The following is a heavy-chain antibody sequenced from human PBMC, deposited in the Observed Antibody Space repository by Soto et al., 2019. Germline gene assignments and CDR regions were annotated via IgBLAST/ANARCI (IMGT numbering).Heavy chain of an antibody. D-gene: IGHD6-19*01. Sequence: GESLKISCKGSGYSFTSYWIGWVRQMPGKGLEWMGIIYPGDSDTRYSPSFQGQVTISRDNSKNTLYLQMNSLRAEDTAVYYCAKEFEWLVYYYYYGMDVWGQGTTVTVSS. J-gene: IGHJ6*02. CDR1: GYSFTSYW. CDR3: AKEFEWLVYYYYYGMDV. CDR2: IYPGDSDT. V-gene: IGHV5-51*01.